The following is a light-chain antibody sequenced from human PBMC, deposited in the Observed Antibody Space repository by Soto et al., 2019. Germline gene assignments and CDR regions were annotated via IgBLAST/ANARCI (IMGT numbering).Light chain of an antibody. CDR3: SSYTSSNTLV. Sequence: QSALTQPASVSGSPGRSITISCTGTSSDVGAYNYVSWYQQHPGKAPKLMIFEVSDRPSGVSNRFSGSKSGNTGSLTISGLQAEDEADYYCSSYTSSNTLVFGGGTKVTVL. CDR2: EVS. CDR1: SSDVGAYNY. J-gene: IGLJ2*01. V-gene: IGLV2-14*01.